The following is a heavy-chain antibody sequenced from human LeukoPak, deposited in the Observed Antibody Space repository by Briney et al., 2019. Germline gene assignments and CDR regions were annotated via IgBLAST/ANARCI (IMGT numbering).Heavy chain of an antibody. CDR2: ISYDGSNK. J-gene: IGHJ6*02. Sequence: PGRSLRLSCAASGFTFSSYGMHWVRQAPGKGLEWVAVISYDGSNKYYADSVKGRFTISRDNSKNTLYLQMNSLRAEDTAVYYCASQWLAPESSTYYYYGMDVWGQGTTVTVSS. V-gene: IGHV3-30*03. CDR3: ASQWLAPESSTYYYYGMDV. CDR1: GFTFSSYG. D-gene: IGHD6-19*01.